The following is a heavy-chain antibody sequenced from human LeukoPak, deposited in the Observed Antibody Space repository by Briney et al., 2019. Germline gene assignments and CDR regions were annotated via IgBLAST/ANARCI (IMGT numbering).Heavy chain of an antibody. CDR3: ARGPYSSGSSADY. J-gene: IGHJ4*02. CDR2: ISSSDTYT. D-gene: IGHD6-19*01. CDR1: GFTFSDYY. Sequence: GGSLRLSCAAPGFTFSDYYMSWIRQAPGKGLEWVSYISSSDTYTNYADSVKGRFTISRDNAKNSPYLQMNSLRAEDTAVYYCARGPYSSGSSADYWGQGTLVTVSS. V-gene: IGHV3-11*06.